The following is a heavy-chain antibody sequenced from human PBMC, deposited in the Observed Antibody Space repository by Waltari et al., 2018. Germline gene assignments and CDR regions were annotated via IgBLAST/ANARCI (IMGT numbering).Heavy chain of an antibody. CDR1: GGTFNDHY. Sequence: QVQLQQWGAGLLKPSETLSLTCAVYGGTFNDHYWNWIRQPPGKGLEWIGQINDSGSTNYNPSLKSRVTISVDTSKNQFSLKLSSVTAADTAVYYCARDYGYWGQGTLVTVSS. CDR3: ARDYGY. J-gene: IGHJ4*02. V-gene: IGHV4-34*01. CDR2: INDSGST. D-gene: IGHD4-17*01.